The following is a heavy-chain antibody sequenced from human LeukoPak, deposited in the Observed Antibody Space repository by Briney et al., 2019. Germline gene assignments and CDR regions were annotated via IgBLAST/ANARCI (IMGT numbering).Heavy chain of an antibody. CDR3: ARGGEGSHYAWGHDTFDI. CDR1: GGSISSYS. J-gene: IGHJ3*02. CDR2: ITSSSSYM. D-gene: IGHD1-26*01. V-gene: IGHV3-21*01. Sequence: ETLSLTCTVSGGSISSYSMNWVRQAPGKGLEWVSSITSSSSYMYYADSVKGRFTISRDNAKNSLYLQMNSLRAEDTALYYCARGGEGSHYAWGHDTFDIWGQGTMVTVSS.